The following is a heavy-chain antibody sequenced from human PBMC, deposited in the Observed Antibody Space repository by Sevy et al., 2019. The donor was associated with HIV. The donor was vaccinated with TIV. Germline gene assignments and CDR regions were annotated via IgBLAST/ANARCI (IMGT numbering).Heavy chain of an antibody. CDR1: GFSFNDHA. CDR2: ISWNSRNI. CDR3: AEDINRGCDGINCYPYYYYFDGLDV. Sequence: GGSLRLSCAASGFSFNDHAMHWVRQVPGKGLEWVSGISWNSRNIGYADSVKGRFTISRDNANHFLYLEMNSLRPEGTGFYYCAEDINRGCDGINCYPYYYYFDGLDVWGQGTTVTVSS. J-gene: IGHJ6*02. V-gene: IGHV3-9*01. D-gene: IGHD2-21*02.